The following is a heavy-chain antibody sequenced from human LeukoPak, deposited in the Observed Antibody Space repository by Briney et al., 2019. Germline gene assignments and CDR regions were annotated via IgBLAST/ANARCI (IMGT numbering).Heavy chain of an antibody. D-gene: IGHD2-21*02. J-gene: IGHJ4*02. V-gene: IGHV3-21*01. Sequence: GGSLRLSCAASGLTFSSYNRNWVRQAPGKGLEWVSSISSSSSYIYYADSVKGRFTISRDNAKNSLYLQMNSLTAEDTAVYYCARARIGLAYCGGDCYYDYWGQGTLVTVSS. CDR3: ARARIGLAYCGGDCYYDY. CDR1: GLTFSSYN. CDR2: ISSSSSYI.